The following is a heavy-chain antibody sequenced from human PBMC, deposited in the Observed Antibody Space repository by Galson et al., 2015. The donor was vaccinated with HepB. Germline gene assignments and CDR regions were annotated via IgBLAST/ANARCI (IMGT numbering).Heavy chain of an antibody. J-gene: IGHJ5*02. Sequence: TLSLTCNVSGGSIRIDGYYWSWIRRPPGKGLERLGYIYHSGITYYNLSLKSRLVISVDTSKNQFSLQLSSVTAADTAVYYCGRDLGGYGTVDPWGPGTLVTVSS. D-gene: IGHD4-17*01. CDR2: IYHSGIT. CDR3: GRDLGGYGTVDP. V-gene: IGHV4-30-4*01. CDR1: GGSIRIDGYY.